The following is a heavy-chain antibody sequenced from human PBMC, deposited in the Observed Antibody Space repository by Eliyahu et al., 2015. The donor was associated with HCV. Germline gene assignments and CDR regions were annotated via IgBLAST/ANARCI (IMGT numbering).Heavy chain of an antibody. D-gene: IGHD5-18*01. CDR3: ARDAGYTYGHGLDY. CDR1: GFTFASYG. J-gene: IGHJ4*02. V-gene: IGHV3-23*01. Sequence: EVQLLQSGGGLVQPGGSLRLXCAASGFTFASYGMSWVRQAPGKGLEGVSTLTGSGGDTYYADSVKGRFTVSRDNSENTLYLQMNSLRAEDTAVYYCARDAGYTYGHGLDYWGQGALVTVSS. CDR2: LTGSGGDT.